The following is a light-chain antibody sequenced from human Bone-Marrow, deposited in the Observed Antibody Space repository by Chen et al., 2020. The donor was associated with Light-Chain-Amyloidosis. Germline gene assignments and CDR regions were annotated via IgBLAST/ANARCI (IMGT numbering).Light chain of an antibody. CDR1: QTINSW. V-gene: IGKV1-5*03. Sequence: DIKMAQSPSTLSTSVGDSVTITCRASQTINSWLAWYQQKPGKAPKLLIYKASSLESGVPSRFSGSGSGTEFTLTISSLQPDDFATYFCQQYHSYSRTFGRGTKVEIK. CDR2: KAS. J-gene: IGKJ1*01. CDR3: QQYHSYSRT.